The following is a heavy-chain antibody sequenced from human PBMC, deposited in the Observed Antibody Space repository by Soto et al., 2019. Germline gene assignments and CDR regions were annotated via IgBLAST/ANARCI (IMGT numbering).Heavy chain of an antibody. CDR1: GGAISGYY. V-gene: IGHV4-4*07. D-gene: IGHD3-3*01. CDR2: IYSSGST. Sequence: SETLSLTCTVTGGAISGYYWTWMRQSAGGGLEWIGRIYSSGSTNYNPSLKSRVTISLDTSMNHFSLRLSSVTAADTAVYYCARGQRFSDWFDPWGQGTLVTVSS. CDR3: ARGQRFSDWFDP. J-gene: IGHJ5*02.